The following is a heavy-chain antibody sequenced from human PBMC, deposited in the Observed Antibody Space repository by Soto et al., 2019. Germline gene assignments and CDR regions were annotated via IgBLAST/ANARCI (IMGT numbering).Heavy chain of an antibody. Sequence: QVQLVQSGAEVKKPGSSVKVSCKASGDTFRKFSISWQRQAPGQRIEWVGRTIPILGVTHYAKKFQDSVTIMADLSTGTVDMDLGSLRSDDTAVYCCRLYTYGTAAFEIWGQGTRVTVST. CDR3: RLYTYGTAAFEI. V-gene: IGHV1-69*02. D-gene: IGHD5-18*01. J-gene: IGHJ3*02. CDR1: GDTFRKFS. CDR2: TIPILGVT.